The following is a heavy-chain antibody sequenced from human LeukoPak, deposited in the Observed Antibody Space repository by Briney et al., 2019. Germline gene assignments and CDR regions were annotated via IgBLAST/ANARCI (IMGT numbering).Heavy chain of an antibody. J-gene: IGHJ5*02. D-gene: IGHD6-13*01. V-gene: IGHV4-34*01. CDR1: GGSFSGYY. CDR3: ARCHRSSSIAAAGTRRWFDP. Sequence: SETLSLTCAVYGGSFSGYYWSWIRQPPGKGLEWIGEINHSGSTNYNPSLKSRVTISVDTSKNQFSLKLSSVTAADTAVYYCARCHRSSSIAAAGTRRWFDPWGQGTLVTVSS. CDR2: INHSGST.